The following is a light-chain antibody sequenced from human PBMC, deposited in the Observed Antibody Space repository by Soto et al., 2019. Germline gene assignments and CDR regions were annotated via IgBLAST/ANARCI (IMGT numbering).Light chain of an antibody. CDR2: GAS. CDR1: QSVSSN. V-gene: IGKV3-15*01. Sequence: EIVMTQSPATLSVSPGERATLSCRASQSVSSNLAWYQRKPGQAPRLLIYGASTRATGIPARFSGSGSGTEFTLTISSLQSEDFAVYYCPQYNNWPWTFGQGTKV. J-gene: IGKJ1*01. CDR3: PQYNNWPWT.